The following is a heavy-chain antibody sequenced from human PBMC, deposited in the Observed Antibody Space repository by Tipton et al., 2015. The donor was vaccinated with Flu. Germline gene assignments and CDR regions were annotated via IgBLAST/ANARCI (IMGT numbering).Heavy chain of an antibody. J-gene: IGHJ6*02. D-gene: IGHD1-26*01. CDR2: ISGYNGDT. CDR1: GYTFNNYG. V-gene: IGHV1-18*01. Sequence: QMQLVQSGVEVKKPGASVKVSCKASGYTFNNYGITWVRQAPGQGLEWMGWISGYNGDTNYAEKLQGRVTMTTDTSTKTAYMELRSLKSDDTAMYYCARDRGSYNIHLEYHFYFGMDVWGQGTTVTVSS. CDR3: ARDRGSYNIHLEYHFYFGMDV.